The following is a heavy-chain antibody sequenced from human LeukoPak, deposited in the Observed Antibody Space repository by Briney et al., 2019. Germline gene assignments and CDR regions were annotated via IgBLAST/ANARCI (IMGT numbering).Heavy chain of an antibody. J-gene: IGHJ4*02. CDR1: GFTFSSYS. D-gene: IGHD3-10*01. V-gene: IGHV3-21*04. Sequence: PGGSLRLSCAASGFTFSSYSMNWVRQAPGKGLEWVSSISSSSSYIYYADSVKGRFTISRDNAKNSLYLQMNSLRAEDTATYYCAKARYYGSGSYYLHFDYWGQGTLVTVSS. CDR2: ISSSSSYI. CDR3: AKARYYGSGSYYLHFDY.